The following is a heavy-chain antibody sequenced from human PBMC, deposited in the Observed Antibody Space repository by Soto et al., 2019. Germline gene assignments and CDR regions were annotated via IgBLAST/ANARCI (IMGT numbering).Heavy chain of an antibody. CDR3: ARDYGDYVLDY. CDR2: IIPIFGTA. V-gene: IGHV1-69*01. Sequence: QVQLVQSGAEVKKPGYSVKVSCKASVGTFSSYAISWVRQSPGQGLEWMGGIIPIFGTANYAQKFQGRVTITADESTSTAYMELSSLRSEDTSVYYCARDYGDYVLDYWGKGTLVTVSS. J-gene: IGHJ4*02. CDR1: VGTFSSYA. D-gene: IGHD4-17*01.